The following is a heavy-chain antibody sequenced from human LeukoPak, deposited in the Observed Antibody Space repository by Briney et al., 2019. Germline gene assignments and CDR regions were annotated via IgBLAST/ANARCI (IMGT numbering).Heavy chain of an antibody. D-gene: IGHD3-16*02. CDR3: ARAGYDYVWGSYQTRVPEDY. V-gene: IGHV1-18*01. CDR2: ISAYNGNT. CDR1: GYTFTSYG. J-gene: IGHJ4*02. Sequence: GASVKVSCKASGYTFTSYGISWVRQAPGQGLEWMGWISAYNGNTNYAQKLQGRVTMTTDTSTSTAYMELRSLRSDDTAVYYCARAGYDYVWGSYQTRVPEDYWGQGTLVTVSS.